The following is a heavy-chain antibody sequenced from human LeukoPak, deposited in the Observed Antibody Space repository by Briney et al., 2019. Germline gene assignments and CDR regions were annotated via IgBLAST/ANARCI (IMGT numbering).Heavy chain of an antibody. D-gene: IGHD6-13*01. CDR2: IKQDGSEK. V-gene: IGHV3-7*01. Sequence: PGGSLRLSCAASGFTFSMYWMSWVRQAPGKGLEWVANIKQDGSEKYYVDSVKGRFTISRDNAKNSLYLQMNSLRAEDTAVYYCARDVRIGSWRVSYFDYWGQRTLVTDSS. J-gene: IGHJ4*02. CDR3: ARDVRIGSWRVSYFDY. CDR1: GFTFSMYW.